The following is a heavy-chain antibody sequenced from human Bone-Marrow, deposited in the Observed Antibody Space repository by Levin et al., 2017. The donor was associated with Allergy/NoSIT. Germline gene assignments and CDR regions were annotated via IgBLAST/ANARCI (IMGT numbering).Heavy chain of an antibody. J-gene: IGHJ4*02. CDR1: GFTVNNNY. V-gene: IGHV3-53*01. CDR2: IYSVGST. Sequence: GGSLRLSCAASGFTVNNNYMTWVRQAPGKGLEWVSLIYSVGSTYYADPVKGRFTISRDSSKNTVYLQMNNLRAEDTAVYYCARNVPVTDLGYWGQGTLVTVSS. D-gene: IGHD3-10*02. CDR3: ARNVPVTDLGY.